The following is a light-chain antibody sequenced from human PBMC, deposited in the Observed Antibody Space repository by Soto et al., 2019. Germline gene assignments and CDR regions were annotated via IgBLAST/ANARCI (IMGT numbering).Light chain of an antibody. CDR2: GAS. CDR1: PSINAH. CDR3: QKDNAWLWT. J-gene: IGKJ1*01. V-gene: IGKV3-15*01. Sequence: EVVMTQSPATLSVSPGERVTLSCWASPSINAHLAWDQKRHAQATSLLIHGASTRATGIPARFSGSGFGTEFILTTSSIQTEEFVVYYCQKDNAWLWTFGRGNSVEI.